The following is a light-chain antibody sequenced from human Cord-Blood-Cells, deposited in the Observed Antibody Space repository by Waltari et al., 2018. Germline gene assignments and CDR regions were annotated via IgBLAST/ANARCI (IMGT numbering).Light chain of an antibody. CDR1: SSNIGAGYD. J-gene: IGLJ3*02. Sequence: QSVLTQPPSVSGAPGRRVTISCTGSSSNIGAGYDVQWYQRLPGTAPKLLIYGNSNRPSGVPDRFSGSKSGTSASLAITGLQAEDEADYYCQSYDSSLSGSVFGGGTKLTVL. CDR2: GNS. CDR3: QSYDSSLSGSV. V-gene: IGLV1-40*01.